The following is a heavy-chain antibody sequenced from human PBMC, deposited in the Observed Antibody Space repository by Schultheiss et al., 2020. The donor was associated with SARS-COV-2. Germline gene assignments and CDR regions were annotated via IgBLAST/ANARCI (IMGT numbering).Heavy chain of an antibody. CDR3: ARDRELGY. Sequence: SETLSLTCAVSGYSISSYYWSWIRQPAGKGLEWIGRIYTSGSTSYNPSLGSRVTISASKDQFSLRLTSVTAADTAVYYCARDRELGYWGQGTLVTVSS. CDR1: GYSISSYY. J-gene: IGHJ4*02. D-gene: IGHD1-7*01. CDR2: IYTSGST. V-gene: IGHV4-4*07.